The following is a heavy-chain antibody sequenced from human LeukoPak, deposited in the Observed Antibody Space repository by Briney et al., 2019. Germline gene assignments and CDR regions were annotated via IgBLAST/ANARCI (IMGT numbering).Heavy chain of an antibody. CDR3: ASRRGGGSGFDY. CDR2: IYHSGST. Sequence: SETLSLTCAVSGGSLSSGGYSWSWIRQPPGKGLEWIGYIYHSGSTYYNPSLKSRVTISVDRSKNQFSLKLSSVTAADTAVYYCASRRGGGSGFDYWGQGTLVTVSS. D-gene: IGHD3-10*01. V-gene: IGHV4-30-2*01. J-gene: IGHJ4*02. CDR1: GGSLSSGGYS.